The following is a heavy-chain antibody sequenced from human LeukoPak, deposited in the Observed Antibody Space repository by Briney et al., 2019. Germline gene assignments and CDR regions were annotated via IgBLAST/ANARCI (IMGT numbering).Heavy chain of an antibody. V-gene: IGHV3-30-3*01. CDR3: AKVSYGYGY. D-gene: IGHD5-18*01. CDR2: ISYDGSNK. CDR1: GFTFSSYA. J-gene: IGHJ4*02. Sequence: PGGSLRLSCAASGFTFSSYAMHWVRQAPGKGLEWVAVISYDGSNKYYADSVKGRFTISRDNSKNTLYLQMNSLRAEDTAVYYCAKVSYGYGYWGQGTLVTVSS.